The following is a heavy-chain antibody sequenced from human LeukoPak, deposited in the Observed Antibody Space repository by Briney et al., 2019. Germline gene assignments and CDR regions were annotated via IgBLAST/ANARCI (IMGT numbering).Heavy chain of an antibody. CDR2: IYHTGST. J-gene: IGHJ4*02. CDR1: GCPITEYY. V-gene: IGHV4-59*01. D-gene: IGHD1-26*01. Sequence: SETLSLTCSVSGCPITEYYWSWIRQPPGKGLEWIGYIYHTGSTNYSPSLKSRVTMSVDASRNQFSLKLVSVTAADTAVYYCARDRGTTGYYYLDSWGQGILVTVSS. CDR3: ARDRGTTGYYYLDS.